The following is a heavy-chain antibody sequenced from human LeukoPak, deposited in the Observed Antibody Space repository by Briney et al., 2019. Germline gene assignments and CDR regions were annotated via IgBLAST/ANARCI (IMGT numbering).Heavy chain of an antibody. D-gene: IGHD3-10*02. CDR2: IYSGGST. CDR3: AELGITMIGGV. Sequence: GGSLRLSCAASGFTVSSNYMSWVRQAPGKGLEWVTVIYSGGSTYYADSVKGRFTISRDNSKNTLYLQMDSLRAEDTAVYYCAELGITMIGGVWGKGTTVTISS. V-gene: IGHV3-66*01. J-gene: IGHJ6*04. CDR1: GFTVSSNY.